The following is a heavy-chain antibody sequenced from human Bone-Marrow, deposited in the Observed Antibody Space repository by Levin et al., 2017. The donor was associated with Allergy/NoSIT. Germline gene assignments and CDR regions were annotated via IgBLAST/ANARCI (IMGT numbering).Heavy chain of an antibody. J-gene: IGHJ6*02. V-gene: IGHV1-2*02. CDR1: GYSFINYY. Sequence: ASVKVSCKASGYSFINYYIHWVRQAPGQGLEWMGWVNPNRGATKYAPNFQGRVTMTRDTSINTAYMDLNTLTSDDTAVYFCARPRIFDGNYYGLDVWGQGTTVFVSS. CDR2: VNPNRGAT. CDR3: ARPRIFDGNYYGLDV.